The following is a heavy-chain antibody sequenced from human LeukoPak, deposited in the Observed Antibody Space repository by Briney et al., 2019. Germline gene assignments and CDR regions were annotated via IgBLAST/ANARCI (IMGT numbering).Heavy chain of an antibody. CDR3: ARGGSHDYGDYLYDY. J-gene: IGHJ4*02. V-gene: IGHV4-39*01. Sequence: PSETLSLTCTVSGGSISSSSAYWGWIRQPPGKGLEWIGSIYYSKNTYYNPSLKSRVTISADTSKNQFSLKLSSVTAADTAVYYCARGGSHDYGDYLYDYWGQGTLVTVSS. D-gene: IGHD4-17*01. CDR2: IYYSKNT. CDR1: GGSISSSSAY.